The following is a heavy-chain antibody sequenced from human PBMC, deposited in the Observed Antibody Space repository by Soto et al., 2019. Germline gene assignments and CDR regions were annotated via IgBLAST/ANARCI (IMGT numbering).Heavy chain of an antibody. Sequence: VASGKVSCKASGYTFTSYGISWVRQAPGQGLEWMGWISAYNGDTNYPQKLQGRVTMTTDTSTSTAYMELRSLRPDDTAVYYCARGGVDCSGNNCPYSWFDPWGQGTLVTVSS. V-gene: IGHV1-18*01. CDR1: GYTFTSYG. D-gene: IGHD2-2*01. CDR2: ISAYNGDT. CDR3: ARGGVDCSGNNCPYSWFDP. J-gene: IGHJ5*02.